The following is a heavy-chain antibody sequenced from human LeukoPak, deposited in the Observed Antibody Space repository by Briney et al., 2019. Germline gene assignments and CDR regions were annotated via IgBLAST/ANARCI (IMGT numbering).Heavy chain of an antibody. D-gene: IGHD4-17*01. J-gene: IGHJ4*02. CDR1: GGTFSSYA. V-gene: IGHV1-69*04. Sequence: SVKVSCKASGGTFSSYAISWVRQAPRQGLEWMGRIIPILGIANYAQKFQGRVTITADKSTSTAYMELSSLRSEDTAVYYCAREGIYYGDYSARYYFDYWGQGTLVTVSS. CDR2: IIPILGIA. CDR3: AREGIYYGDYSARYYFDY.